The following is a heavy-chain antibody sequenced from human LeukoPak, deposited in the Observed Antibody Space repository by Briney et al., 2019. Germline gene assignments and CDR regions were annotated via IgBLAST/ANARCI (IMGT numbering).Heavy chain of an antibody. CDR3: AKPYCSSTSCRYYFDY. CDR2: ISYDGSNK. V-gene: IGHV3-30*18. D-gene: IGHD2-2*01. CDR1: GFTFSSYG. Sequence: GRSLRLSCAASGFTFSSYGMHWVRQAPGKGLEWVAVISYDGSNKYYADSVKGRFTISRDNSKNTLYLQMNSLRAEDTAVYYCAKPYCSSTSCRYYFDYWGQGTLVTVSS. J-gene: IGHJ4*02.